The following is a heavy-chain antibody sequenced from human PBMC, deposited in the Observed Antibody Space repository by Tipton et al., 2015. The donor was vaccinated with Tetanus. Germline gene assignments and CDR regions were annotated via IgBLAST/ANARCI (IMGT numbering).Heavy chain of an antibody. Sequence: LRLSCSASGFTFSDFWTHWVRQRTGKGLEWIGHIRDNGNSYANPSLSGRVTMSVDTRKNQFSLNLTSMGVADTATYYCARGTFHAFDFWGQGVQVTVSS. CDR2: IRDNGNS. CDR1: GFTFSDFW. V-gene: IGHV4-31*02. J-gene: IGHJ4*02. D-gene: IGHD2/OR15-2a*01. CDR3: ARGTFHAFDF.